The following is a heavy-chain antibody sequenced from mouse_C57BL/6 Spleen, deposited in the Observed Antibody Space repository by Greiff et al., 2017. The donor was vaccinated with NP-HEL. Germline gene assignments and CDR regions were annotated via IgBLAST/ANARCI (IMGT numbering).Heavy chain of an antibody. D-gene: IGHD2-5*01. CDR2: IDPSDSET. CDR3: ARSSYSNYFDY. V-gene: IGHV1-52*01. Sequence: QVQLKQPGAELVRPGSSVKLSCKASGYTFTSYWMHWVKQRPIQGLEWIGNIDPSDSETHYNQKFKDKATLTVDKSSSTAYMQLSSLTSEDSAVYYCARSSYSNYFDYWGQGTTLTVSS. CDR1: GYTFTSYW. J-gene: IGHJ2*01.